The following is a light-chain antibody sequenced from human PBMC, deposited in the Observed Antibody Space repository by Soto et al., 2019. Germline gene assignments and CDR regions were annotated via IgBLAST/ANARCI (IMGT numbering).Light chain of an antibody. CDR1: NIGSKS. V-gene: IGLV3-21*04. CDR2: YDS. Sequence: SYELTQPPSVSLAPGKTAKITCGGNNIGSKSVHWYQQKPGQAPVVVIYYDSDRPSGIPERFSGSNSGNTATLTISRVEAGDEADYYCQVWDSSSDHAVFGGGTQLTVL. CDR3: QVWDSSSDHAV. J-gene: IGLJ7*01.